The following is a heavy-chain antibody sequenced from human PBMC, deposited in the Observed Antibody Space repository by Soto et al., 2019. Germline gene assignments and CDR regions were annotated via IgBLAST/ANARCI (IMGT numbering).Heavy chain of an antibody. D-gene: IGHD3-10*01. V-gene: IGHV4-4*02. CDR2: IYHSGST. J-gene: IGHJ6*02. Sequence: SETLSLTCAVSGGSISSSNWWSWVRQPPGKGLEWIGEIYHSGSTNYNPSLKSRVTISVDKSKNQFSLKLSSVTAADTAVYYCASDTRGRLLWSGRTHYYGMDVWGQGTTVTVSS. CDR3: ASDTRGRLLWSGRTHYYGMDV. CDR1: GGSISSSNW.